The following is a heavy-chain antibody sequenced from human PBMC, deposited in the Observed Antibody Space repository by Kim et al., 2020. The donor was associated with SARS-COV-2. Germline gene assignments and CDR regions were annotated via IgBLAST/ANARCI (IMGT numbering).Heavy chain of an antibody. J-gene: IGHJ6*01. D-gene: IGHD3-10*01. V-gene: IGHV4-59*01. Sequence: SQTLSLTCTVSGGSISSYYWSWIRQPPGKGLEWIGYIYYSGSTNYNPSLKSRVTISVDTSKNQFSLKLSSVTAADTAVYYCARDRHHGSGRTYYYYGMDV. CDR3: ARDRHHGSGRTYYYYGMDV. CDR2: IYYSGST. CDR1: GGSISSYY.